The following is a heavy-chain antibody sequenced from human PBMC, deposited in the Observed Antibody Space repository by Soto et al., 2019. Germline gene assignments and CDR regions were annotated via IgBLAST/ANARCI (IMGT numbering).Heavy chain of an antibody. Sequence: GGSLRLSCAASGFTFSSYAMHWVRQAPGKGLEWVAVISYDGSNKYYADSVKGRFTISRDNSKNTLYLQMNSLRAEDTAVYYCAREIGYCSSNSCFDGPYYYYGMDVWGQGTTVTVSS. CDR1: GFTFSSYA. CDR2: ISYDGSNK. J-gene: IGHJ6*02. V-gene: IGHV3-30-3*01. D-gene: IGHD2-2*03. CDR3: AREIGYCSSNSCFDGPYYYYGMDV.